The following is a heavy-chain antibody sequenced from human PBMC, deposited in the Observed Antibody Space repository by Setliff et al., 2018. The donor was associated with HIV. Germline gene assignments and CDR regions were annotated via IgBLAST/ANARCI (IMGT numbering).Heavy chain of an antibody. CDR2: IYHSGST. D-gene: IGHD6-13*01. J-gene: IGHJ5*02. Sequence: PSETLSLTCTVSGYSISSGYYWGWIRQPPGKGLEWIGSIYHSGSTYYNPSPKSRVTISVDTSKNQFSLKLSSVTAADTAVYYCARDCSPYSSSWYNWFDPWGQGTLVTVSS. CDR3: ARDCSPYSSSWYNWFDP. V-gene: IGHV4-38-2*02. CDR1: GYSISSGYY.